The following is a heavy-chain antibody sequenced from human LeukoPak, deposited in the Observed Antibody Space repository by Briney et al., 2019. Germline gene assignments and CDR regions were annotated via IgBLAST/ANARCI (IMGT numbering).Heavy chain of an antibody. Sequence: GASLRLSCVTSGFTFSNYWLTWVRQAPGKGLEWVANIKEDGNEMYYVDSVKGRFTISRDNAKNSLFLQMNSLRVEDTAMYYCARDQRAFDIWGQGTMVTVSS. CDR3: ARDQRAFDI. V-gene: IGHV3-7*01. D-gene: IGHD6-25*01. CDR2: IKEDGNEM. J-gene: IGHJ3*02. CDR1: GFTFSNYW.